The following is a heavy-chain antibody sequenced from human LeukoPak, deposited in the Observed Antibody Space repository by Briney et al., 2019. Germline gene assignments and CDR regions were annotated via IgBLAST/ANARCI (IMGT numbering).Heavy chain of an antibody. D-gene: IGHD6-13*01. CDR2: IYYSGST. CDR1: GGSISSGGYY. CDR3: ARGRYSRPYYLDY. J-gene: IGHJ4*02. V-gene: IGHV4-31*03. Sequence: SQTLSRTCTVSGGSISSGGYYWSWIRQHPGKGLEWIGYIYYSGSTYYNPSLKSRVTISVDTSKNQFSLKLSSVTAADTAVYYCARGRYSRPYYLDYWGQGTLVTVSS.